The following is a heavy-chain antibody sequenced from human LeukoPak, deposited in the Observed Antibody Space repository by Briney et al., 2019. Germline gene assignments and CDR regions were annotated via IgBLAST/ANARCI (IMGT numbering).Heavy chain of an antibody. CDR3: ARGIGGAPGY. V-gene: IGHV4-59*01. CDR1: GGSISSYY. J-gene: IGHJ4*02. CDR2: TYYSGST. Sequence: SETLSLTCTVSGGSISSYYWSWIRQPPGKGLEWIGYTYYSGSTNYNPPLKSRVTISVDTSKNQFSLKLSSVTAADTAVYYCARGIGGAPGYWGQGTLVTVSS. D-gene: IGHD2-15*01.